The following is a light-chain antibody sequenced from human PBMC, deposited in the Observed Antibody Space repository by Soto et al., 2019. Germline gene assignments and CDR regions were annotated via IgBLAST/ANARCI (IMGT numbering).Light chain of an antibody. CDR1: SSNIGSNT. Sequence: QSALTQPPSVSGTPGQRVTISCSGSSSNIGSNTVNWYQQLPGTAPKLLIYSNNQRPSGVPDRFSGSKSGTSASLAISGLQSEDEADYYCAAWDDSLNGRVFGTGTKVTVL. J-gene: IGLJ1*01. CDR3: AAWDDSLNGRV. V-gene: IGLV1-44*01. CDR2: SNN.